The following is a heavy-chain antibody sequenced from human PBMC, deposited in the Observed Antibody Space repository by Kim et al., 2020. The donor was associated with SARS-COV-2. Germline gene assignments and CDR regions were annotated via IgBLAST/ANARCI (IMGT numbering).Heavy chain of an antibody. CDR2: IIPIFGTA. Sequence: SVNVSCKASGGTFSSYAISWVRQAPGQGLEWMGGIIPIFGTANYAQKFQGRVTITADESTSTAYMELSSLRSEDTAVYYCARVTVVTSAIYYFDYWGQGTLVTVSS. CDR1: GGTFSSYA. V-gene: IGHV1-69*13. D-gene: IGHD2-15*01. J-gene: IGHJ4*02. CDR3: ARVTVVTSAIYYFDY.